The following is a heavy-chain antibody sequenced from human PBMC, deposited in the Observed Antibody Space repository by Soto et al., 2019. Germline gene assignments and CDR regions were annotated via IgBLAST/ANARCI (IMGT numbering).Heavy chain of an antibody. Sequence: GSLRLSCAASGFTFSSYAMHWVRQAPGKGLEWVAVISYDGSNKYYADSVKGRFTISRDNSKNTLYLQMNSLRAEDTAVYYCARGHSMATITDDAFDIWGQGTIVTVSS. CDR1: GFTFSSYA. CDR3: ARGHSMATITDDAFDI. J-gene: IGHJ3*02. CDR2: ISYDGSNK. V-gene: IGHV3-30-3*01. D-gene: IGHD5-12*01.